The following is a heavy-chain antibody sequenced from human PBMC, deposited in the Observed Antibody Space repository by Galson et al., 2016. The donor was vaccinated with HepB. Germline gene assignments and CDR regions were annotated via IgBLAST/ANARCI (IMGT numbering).Heavy chain of an antibody. CDR2: ISYTGSA. Sequence: SETLSLTCTVSGGSISSSTHSWGWIRQPPGKGLEWIGSISYTGSAYYNPSLKSRVTIFVDTSKNQFSLKVNSVTAADTGVYFCARRGVSGRNYFDSWGQGTLVTVSS. V-gene: IGHV4-39*01. J-gene: IGHJ4*02. D-gene: IGHD6-25*01. CDR3: ARRGVSGRNYFDS. CDR1: GGSISSSTHS.